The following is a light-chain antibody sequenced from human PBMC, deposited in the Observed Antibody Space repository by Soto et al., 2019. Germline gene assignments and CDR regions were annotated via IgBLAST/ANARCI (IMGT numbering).Light chain of an antibody. CDR2: GAS. J-gene: IGKJ1*01. V-gene: IGKV3-20*01. CDR3: QQYGSSGT. Sequence: EVVLTQSPATLSLSPGERATLSCRASQSVNSDYLGWFQQKPGQAPRLLIYGASNRATGIPDRLSGSGSGTDFTLTISRMEHEDFAVYYCQQYGSSGTFGQGTKVDI. CDR1: QSVNSDY.